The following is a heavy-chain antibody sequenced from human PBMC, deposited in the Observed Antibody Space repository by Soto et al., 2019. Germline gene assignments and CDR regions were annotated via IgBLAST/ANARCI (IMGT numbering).Heavy chain of an antibody. Sequence: EASVKVSCKASGYTFTSYGISWVRQAPGQGLEWMGWISAYNGNTNYAQKLQGRVTMTTGTSTSTAYMELRSLRSDDTAVYYCARDRSSSWYGRYYYYYYGMDVWGQGTTVTVSS. CDR3: ARDRSSSWYGRYYYYYYGMDV. D-gene: IGHD6-13*01. CDR1: GYTFTSYG. CDR2: ISAYNGNT. V-gene: IGHV1-18*01. J-gene: IGHJ6*02.